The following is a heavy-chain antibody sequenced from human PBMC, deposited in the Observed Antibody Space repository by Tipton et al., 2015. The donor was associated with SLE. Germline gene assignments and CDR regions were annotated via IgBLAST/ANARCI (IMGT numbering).Heavy chain of an antibody. D-gene: IGHD2-2*01. CDR3: ARLPDIVVVPAAALYYGMDV. CDR1: GFTFSSYS. Sequence: SLRLSCAASGFTFSSYSMNWARQAPGKGLEWVSYISSSSSTIYYADSVKGRFTISRDNAKNSLYLQMNSLRAEDTAVYYCARLPDIVVVPAAALYYGMDVWGQGTTVTVSS. CDR2: ISSSSSTI. V-gene: IGHV3-48*01. J-gene: IGHJ6*02.